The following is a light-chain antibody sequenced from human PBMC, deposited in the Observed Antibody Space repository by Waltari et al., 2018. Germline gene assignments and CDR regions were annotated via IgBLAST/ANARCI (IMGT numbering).Light chain of an antibody. V-gene: IGKV3-15*01. CDR2: DAS. Sequence: EIVMTQSPATLSVSPGERATLPCRASQSVSSNVAWYQQKPGQAPRLLIYDASTRATGIPARFSGSVSGTEFTLTISSLQSEDFAVYYCQQYNNWLMYTFGQGTKLEIK. CDR3: QQYNNWLMYT. J-gene: IGKJ2*01. CDR1: QSVSSN.